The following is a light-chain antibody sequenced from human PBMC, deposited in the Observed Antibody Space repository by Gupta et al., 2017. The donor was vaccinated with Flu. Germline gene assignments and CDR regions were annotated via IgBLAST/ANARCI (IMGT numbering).Light chain of an antibody. V-gene: IGKV3-15*01. Sequence: SPASLSVSPGERVILACRASESISSNLAWYQRRPGQPPRLLIYGASNRAADVPARFSGSGSGTDFTLTISSLQPEDFAVYDWQHYRHWPLFGQGTKLEIK. J-gene: IGKJ2*01. CDR1: ESISSN. CDR3: QHYRHWPL. CDR2: GAS.